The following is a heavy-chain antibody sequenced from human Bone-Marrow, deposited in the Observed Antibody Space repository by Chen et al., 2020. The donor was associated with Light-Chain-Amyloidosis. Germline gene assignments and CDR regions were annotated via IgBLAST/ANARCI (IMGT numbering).Heavy chain of an antibody. CDR1: GFTFGNYA. V-gene: IGHV3-30*04. CDR3: ARDFGY. J-gene: IGHJ4*02. CDR2: ISVDGSAQ. Sequence: QVHLVESGGGVVQPGGSPTLSCAAPGFTFGNYAINWIRQAPGGRLEWVAAISVDGSAQNYADSVKGRFTVSRDNSKNTLFLQLSSLRPEDTAVYYCARDFGYWGQGTLLVVSS. D-gene: IGHD3-10*01.